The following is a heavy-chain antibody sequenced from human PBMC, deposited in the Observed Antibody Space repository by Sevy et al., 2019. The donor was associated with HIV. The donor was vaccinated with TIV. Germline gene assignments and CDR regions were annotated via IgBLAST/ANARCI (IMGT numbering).Heavy chain of an antibody. CDR2: IIPIFGTA. J-gene: IGHJ6*02. Sequence: ASVKVSCKASGGTFSSYAISWVRQAPGQGLEWMGGIIPIFGTANYAQKFQGRVTITADESTCTAYMELSSLRSEDTAVYYCAREGVGSSWYRPMDVWGQGTTVTVSS. D-gene: IGHD6-13*01. CDR1: GGTFSSYA. V-gene: IGHV1-69*13. CDR3: AREGVGSSWYRPMDV.